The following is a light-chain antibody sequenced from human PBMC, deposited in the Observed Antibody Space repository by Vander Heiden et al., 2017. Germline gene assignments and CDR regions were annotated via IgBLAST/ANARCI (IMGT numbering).Light chain of an antibody. CDR1: AGAVTSGYY. J-gene: IGLJ1*01. Sequence: QTVLPQEPPLTVSPGGTVTLTCASSAGAVTSGYYPNWFQQKPGQAPRALIYSTRNKQSWTPARFSGSLLGGKAALTLSGVQPEDEAEYYCLLYYGTAYVFGTGTKVTVL. CDR2: STR. CDR3: LLYYGTAYV. V-gene: IGLV7-43*01.